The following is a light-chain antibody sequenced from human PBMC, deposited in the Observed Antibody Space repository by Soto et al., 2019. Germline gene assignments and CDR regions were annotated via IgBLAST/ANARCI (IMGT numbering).Light chain of an antibody. CDR1: QSIDNY. J-gene: IGKJ3*01. CDR2: AAS. CDR3: QQSYSTPRT. Sequence: DIQMTQSPSSLSASIGARANITCRASQSIDNYVNWYQQKQGKAHKVLIYAASSLQSGVPSRFSGTGSGTDFTLTISSLQPEDFATYYCQQSYSTPRTFGPGTKVDLK. V-gene: IGKV1-39*01.